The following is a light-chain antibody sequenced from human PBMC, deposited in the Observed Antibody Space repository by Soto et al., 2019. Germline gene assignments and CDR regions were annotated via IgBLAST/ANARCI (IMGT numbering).Light chain of an antibody. J-gene: IGKJ5*01. CDR2: DAS. CDR3: QQRSNWPIT. V-gene: IGKV3-11*01. CDR1: QNINRY. Sequence: EIVLTQSPATLSLSPWGRATLSCRASQNINRYLAWYHQKPGQPPRLLIYDASTRATGIPARFSGSGSGTDFTLTISSLKPEDFAVYYCQQRSNWPITFGQGTRLEIK.